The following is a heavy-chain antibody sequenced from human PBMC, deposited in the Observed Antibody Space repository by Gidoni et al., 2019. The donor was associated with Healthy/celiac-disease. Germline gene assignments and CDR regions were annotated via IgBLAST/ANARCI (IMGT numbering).Heavy chain of an antibody. CDR1: GGSISSYY. V-gene: IGHV4-59*01. CDR3: ARGVWELNWGMGYYFDY. CDR2: IYYSGST. J-gene: IGHJ4*02. D-gene: IGHD3-10*01. Sequence: QVQLQASGPGLVKPSETLSLTCTVSGGSISSYYWSWIRQPPGKGLEWIGYIYYSGSTNYNPSLKSRVTISVDTSKNQFSLKLSSVTAADTAVYYCARGVWELNWGMGYYFDYWGQGTLVTVSS.